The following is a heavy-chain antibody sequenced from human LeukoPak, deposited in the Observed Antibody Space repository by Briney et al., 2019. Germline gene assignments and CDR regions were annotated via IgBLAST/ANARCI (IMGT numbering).Heavy chain of an antibody. V-gene: IGHV1-24*01. D-gene: IGHD6-13*01. J-gene: IGHJ5*02. CDR3: ARAFPCIAAAGTFCWFDP. Sequence: ASVKVSCKVSGYTLTELSMHWVRQAPGKGLEWMGGFDPEDGETIYAQKFQGRVTMTEDTSTDTAYMELSSLRSEDTAVYYCARAFPCIAAAGTFCWFDPWGQGTLVTVSS. CDR1: GYTLTELS. CDR2: FDPEDGET.